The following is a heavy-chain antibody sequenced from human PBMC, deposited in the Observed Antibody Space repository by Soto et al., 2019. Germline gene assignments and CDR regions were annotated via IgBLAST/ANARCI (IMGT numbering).Heavy chain of an antibody. V-gene: IGHV4-30-2*01. Sequence: QLQLQESGSGLVKPSQTLSLTCAVSGGSISSGGYYWSWIRQPPGKGLEWIGYIYHSGSTYYNPFLTSRVTISVDRAKNQFSLKLSSVTAADTAVYYCARATDFDFNLWGRGALVTVSS. D-gene: IGHD3-3*01. J-gene: IGHJ2*01. CDR2: IYHSGST. CDR1: GGSISSGGYY. CDR3: ARATDFDFNL.